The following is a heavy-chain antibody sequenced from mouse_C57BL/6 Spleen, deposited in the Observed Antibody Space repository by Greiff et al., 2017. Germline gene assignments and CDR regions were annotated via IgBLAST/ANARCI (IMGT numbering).Heavy chain of an antibody. J-gene: IGHJ2*01. D-gene: IGHD1-1*01. CDR3: ARAIYYGISSYYFDY. V-gene: IGHV1-55*01. Sequence: QVQLQQPGAELVKPGASVKMSCKASGYTFTSYWITWVKQRPGQGLEWIGDIYPGSGSTNYNEKFKSKATLTVDTSSSTAYMQLSSLTAEDSAVYYWARAIYYGISSYYFDYWGQGTTLTVSS. CDR2: IYPGSGST. CDR1: GYTFTSYW.